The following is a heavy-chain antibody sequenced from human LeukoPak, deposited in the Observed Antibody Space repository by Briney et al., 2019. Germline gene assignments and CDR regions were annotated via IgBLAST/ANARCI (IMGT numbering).Heavy chain of an antibody. V-gene: IGHV4-61*02. D-gene: IGHD2-2*01. Sequence: SETLSLTCTVSGGSISSDTYYWSWIRQPAGKGLEWIGRIYTSGSTNYDPSLKSRVTISVDTSKNQFSLKLSSVTAADTAVYFCARDNRGYCSSSSCYSEGYFHYYMDVWGKGSTVTVSS. CDR1: GGSISSDTYY. J-gene: IGHJ6*03. CDR3: ARDNRGYCSSSSCYSEGYFHYYMDV. CDR2: IYTSGST.